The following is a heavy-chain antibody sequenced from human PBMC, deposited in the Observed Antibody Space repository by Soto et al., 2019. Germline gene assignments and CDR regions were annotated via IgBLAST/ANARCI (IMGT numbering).Heavy chain of an antibody. Sequence: SETLSLTCTVSGGSISTYYWSWIRQPPGKGLEWIGYIYYSGKTSYNPSLKSRATISVDTSKNQFSLKLSSVTAADTAVYYCARHGPDYYDSSGYHPFDYWGQGTLVTVSS. D-gene: IGHD3-22*01. CDR1: GGSISTYY. V-gene: IGHV4-59*08. CDR3: ARHGPDYYDSSGYHPFDY. J-gene: IGHJ4*02. CDR2: IYYSGKT.